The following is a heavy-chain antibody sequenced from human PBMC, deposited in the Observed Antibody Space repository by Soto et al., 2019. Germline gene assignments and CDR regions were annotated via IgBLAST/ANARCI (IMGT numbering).Heavy chain of an antibody. CDR3: AREENCSGGTCYSEYFHR. CDR2: VNPSGGST. CDR1: GYLFTAYS. V-gene: IGHV1-46*01. D-gene: IGHD2-15*01. J-gene: IGHJ1*01. Sequence: ASVKVSCKASGYLFTAYSMHWVRLAPGQGLEWMGVVNPSGGSTKYAQNFQGRVTMTRDTSTTTIYMELSSLRSDDTAIYYCAREENCSGGTCYSEYFHRWGQGTLVTVS.